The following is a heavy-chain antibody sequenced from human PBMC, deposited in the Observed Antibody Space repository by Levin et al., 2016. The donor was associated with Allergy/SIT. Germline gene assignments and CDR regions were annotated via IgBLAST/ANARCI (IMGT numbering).Heavy chain of an antibody. CDR2: IYYSGSA. D-gene: IGHD4-17*01. CDR1: GGSISSYY. J-gene: IGHJ5*02. Sequence: SETLSLTCTVSGGSISSYYWNWIRQPPGKGLEWIGYIYYSGSANYNPSLKSRVTISVDTSKNQFSLQLSSVTAADTAVYYCAREGGDYGSWWFDPWGQGTLVTVSS. V-gene: IGHV4-59*01. CDR3: AREGGDYGSWWFDP.